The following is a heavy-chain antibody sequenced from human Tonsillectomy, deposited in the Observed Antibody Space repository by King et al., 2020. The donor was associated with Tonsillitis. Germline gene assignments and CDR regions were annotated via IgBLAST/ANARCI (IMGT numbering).Heavy chain of an antibody. CDR1: GFTFSSYA. CDR3: AKGSTVTTLDYYYYMDV. V-gene: IGHV3-23*04. Sequence: VQLVESGGGLVQPGGFLRLSCAASGFTFSSYAMSWVRQAPGKGLEWVSAISGSGSSTYYADSVKGRFTISRDNSKNTLYLQMNSLRAEDTAIYYCAKGSTVTTLDYYYYMDVWGKGTTVTVSS. J-gene: IGHJ6*03. D-gene: IGHD4-11*01. CDR2: ISGSGSST.